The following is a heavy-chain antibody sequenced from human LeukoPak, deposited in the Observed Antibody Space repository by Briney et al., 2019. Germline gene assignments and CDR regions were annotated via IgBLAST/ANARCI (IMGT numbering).Heavy chain of an antibody. Sequence: PSETLSLTCTVSGGSISSGDYYWSWIRQPPGKGLEWIGYIYYSGSTYYNPSLKSRVTISVDTSKNQFSLKLSSVTAADTAVYYCARHPDPSYTVTTDYWGQGTLVTVSS. CDR1: GGSISSGDYY. CDR2: IYYSGST. V-gene: IGHV4-30-4*01. D-gene: IGHD4-17*01. J-gene: IGHJ4*02. CDR3: ARHPDPSYTVTTDY.